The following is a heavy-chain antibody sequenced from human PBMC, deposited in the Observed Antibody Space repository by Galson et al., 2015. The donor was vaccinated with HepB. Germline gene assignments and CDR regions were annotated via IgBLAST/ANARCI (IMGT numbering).Heavy chain of an antibody. CDR2: IIPIFGRA. V-gene: IGHV1-69*13. CDR3: ARRGSWGPMWVAFDI. Sequence: SVKVSCKASGGKFSSYAFSWVRQTPGQGLEWMGGIIPIFGRANYAQKFQGRVTVTADESTSTAYMELRSLRHEDTAVYYCARRGSWGPMWVAFDIWGQGTMVTVSS. CDR1: GGKFSSYA. J-gene: IGHJ3*02. D-gene: IGHD3-16*01.